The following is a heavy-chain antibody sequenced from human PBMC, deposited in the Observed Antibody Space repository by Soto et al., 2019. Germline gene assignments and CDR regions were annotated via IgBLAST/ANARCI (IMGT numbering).Heavy chain of an antibody. Sequence: GGSLRLSCAASGFTFSSYSMNWVRQAPGKGLEWVSSISSSSSYIYYADSVKGRFTISRGNAKNSLYLQMNSLRAEDTAVYYCARAAFFDYGDFFDIWGQGTMVTVSS. CDR2: ISSSSSYI. J-gene: IGHJ3*02. CDR3: ARAAFFDYGDFFDI. CDR1: GFTFSSYS. V-gene: IGHV3-21*01. D-gene: IGHD4-17*01.